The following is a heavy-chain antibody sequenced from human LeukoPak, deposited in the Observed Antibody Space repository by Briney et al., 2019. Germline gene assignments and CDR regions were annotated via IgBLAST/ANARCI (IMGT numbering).Heavy chain of an antibody. J-gene: IGHJ4*02. D-gene: IGHD3-22*01. CDR2: IKQDGSEK. Sequence: GGSLRLSCAASGFTFSSYWMSWVRQAPGKGLEWVANIKQDGSEKYYVDSVKGRFTISRDNAKNSLYLQMNSLRAEDTAVYYCARSDDSSLLGVDYWGQGTLVTVSS. CDR3: ARSDDSSLLGVDY. V-gene: IGHV3-7*01. CDR1: GFTFSSYW.